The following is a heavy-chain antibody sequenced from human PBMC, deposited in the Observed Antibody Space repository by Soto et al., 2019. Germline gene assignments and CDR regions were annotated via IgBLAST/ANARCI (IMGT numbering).Heavy chain of an antibody. CDR1: GGSVTSGCYH. V-gene: IGHV4-61*01. CDR2: MYYTGTT. J-gene: IGHJ5*02. Sequence: SETLSLTCSVSGGSVTSGCYHWNWIRQSPGKGLEWIGYMYYTGTTNYNPSLRSRVSISIDTSKNQFSLKLTSVTAADTAIYYCVRDVPGPWGQGPQLTVSS. CDR3: VRDVPGP.